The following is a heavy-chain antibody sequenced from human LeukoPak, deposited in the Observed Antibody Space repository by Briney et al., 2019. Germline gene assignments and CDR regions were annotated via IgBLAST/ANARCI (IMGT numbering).Heavy chain of an antibody. J-gene: IGHJ4*02. Sequence: TPSETLSLTCTVSGGSISSGGYYWSWIRQHPGKGLEWIGYIYYSGSTYYNPSLKSRVTISGDTSKNQFSLKLSSVTAADTAVYYCATMDIAMVNYWGQGTLVTVSS. CDR1: GGSISSGGYY. CDR2: IYYSGST. CDR3: ATMDIAMVNY. D-gene: IGHD5-18*01. V-gene: IGHV4-31*03.